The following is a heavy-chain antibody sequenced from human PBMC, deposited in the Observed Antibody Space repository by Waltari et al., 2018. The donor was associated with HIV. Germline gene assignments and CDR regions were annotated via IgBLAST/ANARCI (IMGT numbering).Heavy chain of an antibody. V-gene: IGHV3-30-3*01. CDR2: ISYDGTNK. D-gene: IGHD2-2*01. J-gene: IGHJ6*02. CDR3: ARDGPAPKNIYHYYGMDV. Sequence: QVQLVESGGGVVRPGRSLRLSCAASRYIFSGYAMHWVRQPPGKGLGLVAVISYDGTNKSYAESVRGRFTISRDNSENTLYLEMNSLKPDDTAVYYCARDGPAPKNIYHYYGMDVWGQGTTVTVSS. CDR1: RYIFSGYA.